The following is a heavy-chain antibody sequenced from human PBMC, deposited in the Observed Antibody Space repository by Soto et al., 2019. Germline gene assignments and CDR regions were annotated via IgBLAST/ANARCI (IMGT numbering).Heavy chain of an antibody. J-gene: IGHJ6*02. CDR2: TSYDGRNK. D-gene: IGHD3-22*01. CDR3: ARPLGYDSSAYGYYYAMDV. CDR1: GFTFSSYA. V-gene: IGHV3-30*04. Sequence: QVQVVESGGGVVQPGRSLRLSCAASGFTFSSYAMHWVRQAPGKGLEWVAVTSYDGRNKYYADSVKGRFTISRDNSKNTPYLQMNSLRAEDTAAYYCARPLGYDSSAYGYYYAMDVWGQGTTVTVSS.